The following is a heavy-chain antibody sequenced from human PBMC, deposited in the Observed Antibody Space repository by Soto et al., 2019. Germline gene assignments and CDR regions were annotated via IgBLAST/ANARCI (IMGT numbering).Heavy chain of an antibody. V-gene: IGHV4-59*08. CDR2: IYYSGST. CDR3: ARRSAAVAGNWFDP. J-gene: IGHJ5*02. CDR1: CGSISNYY. Sequence: SETLSLTCTVSCGSISNYYWSWIRQPPGKGLEWIGYIYYSGSTNYNPSLKSRVTISVDTSKNQFSLKLSSVTAADTAVYYCARRSAAVAGNWFDPWGQGTLVTVS. D-gene: IGHD6-19*01.